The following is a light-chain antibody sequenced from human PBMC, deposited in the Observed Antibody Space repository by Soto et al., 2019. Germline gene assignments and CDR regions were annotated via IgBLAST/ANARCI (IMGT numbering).Light chain of an antibody. Sequence: EIALTQSPATLSLSPGERATLSCRASQSVSSYLAWYQQKPGQAPRILIYDESNRATGIPDRFSGSGSGTDLTLTISRLEPEDFAVYYCQERSNWLLTFGGGTKVDI. CDR1: QSVSSY. CDR2: DES. J-gene: IGKJ4*01. V-gene: IGKV3-11*01. CDR3: QERSNWLLT.